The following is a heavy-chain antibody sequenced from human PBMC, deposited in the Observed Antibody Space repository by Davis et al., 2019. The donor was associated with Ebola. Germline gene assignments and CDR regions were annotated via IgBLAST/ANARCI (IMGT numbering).Heavy chain of an antibody. J-gene: IGHJ3*02. D-gene: IGHD3-22*01. CDR3: ASYGGYDSSGPRDAFDI. CDR1: GGSISSGDYY. Sequence: SETLSLTCTVSGGSISSGDYYWSWIRQPPGKGLEWIGYIYYSGSTYYNPSLKSRVTISVDTSKNQFSLKLSSVTAADTAVYYCASYGGYDSSGPRDAFDIWGQGTMVTVSS. V-gene: IGHV4-30-4*01. CDR2: IYYSGST.